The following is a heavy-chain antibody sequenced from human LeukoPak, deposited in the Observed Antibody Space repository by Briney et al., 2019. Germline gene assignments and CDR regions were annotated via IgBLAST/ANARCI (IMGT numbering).Heavy chain of an antibody. J-gene: IGHJ5*02. V-gene: IGHV4-61*01. CDR1: GGSISSSSYY. CDR2: IYYSGST. CDR3: ARTRTRGNWFDP. Sequence: PSETLSLTRTVSGGSISSSSYYWSWIRQPPGKGLEWIGDIYYSGSTNYNPSLKSRVTISVDTSKNQFSLKLSSVTAADTAVYYCARTRTRGNWFDPWGQGTPVTVSS. D-gene: IGHD3/OR15-3a*01.